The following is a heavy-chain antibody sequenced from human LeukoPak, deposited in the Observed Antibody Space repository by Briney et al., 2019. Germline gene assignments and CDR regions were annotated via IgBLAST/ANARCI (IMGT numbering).Heavy chain of an antibody. CDR2: MNPNSGNT. V-gene: IGHV1-8*01. D-gene: IGHD1-26*01. J-gene: IGHJ4*02. Sequence: ASVKVSCKASGYTFTSYGINWVRQATGQGLEWMGWMNPNSGNTGYAQKFQGRVTMTRNTSITTAYMELSSLRSEDTAVYYCARSKVGTSTLPIDYWGQGTLVTVSS. CDR1: GYTFTSYG. CDR3: ARSKVGTSTLPIDY.